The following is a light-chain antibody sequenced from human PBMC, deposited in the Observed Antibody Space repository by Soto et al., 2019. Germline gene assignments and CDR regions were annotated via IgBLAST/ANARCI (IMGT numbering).Light chain of an antibody. Sequence: ETVLTQSPGTVSLSPGESATLSCRASQSIGKSYLAWFQHKPGQAPRLLIYGASTRATGIPDRFRGSGSGTDFTLTVSSLESEDFAVYYCQQYDESPLTFGGGTKVEIK. CDR1: QSIGKSY. V-gene: IGKV3-20*01. J-gene: IGKJ4*01. CDR2: GAS. CDR3: QQYDESPLT.